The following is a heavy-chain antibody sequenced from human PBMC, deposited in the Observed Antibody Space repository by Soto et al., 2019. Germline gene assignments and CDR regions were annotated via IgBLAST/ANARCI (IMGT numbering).Heavy chain of an antibody. D-gene: IGHD2-2*01. CDR1: GGTFSSYA. Sequence: SVKVSCKASGGTFSSYAISWVRQAPGQGLEWMGGIIPIFGTANYAQKFQGRVTITADESTSTAYMELSSLRSEDTAVYYCARDLDRYCSSTSCGYYYYYGMDVWGQGTTVTV. V-gene: IGHV1-69*13. CDR2: IIPIFGTA. CDR3: ARDLDRYCSSTSCGYYYYYGMDV. J-gene: IGHJ6*02.